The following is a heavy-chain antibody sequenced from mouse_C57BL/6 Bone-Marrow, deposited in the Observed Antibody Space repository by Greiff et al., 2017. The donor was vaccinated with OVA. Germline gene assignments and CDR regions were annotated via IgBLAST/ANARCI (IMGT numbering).Heavy chain of an antibody. J-gene: IGHJ2*01. CDR1: GYTFTSYW. V-gene: IGHV1-69*01. CDR3: ARRTAQATRYFDY. Sequence: VQLQQPGAELVMPGASVKLSCKASGYTFTSYWMHWVKQRPGQGLEWIGEIDPSDSYTNYNQKFKGKSTLTVDKSSSTAYMQLSSLTSEDSAVYYCARRTAQATRYFDYWGKGTTLTVSS. CDR2: IDPSDSYT. D-gene: IGHD3-2*02.